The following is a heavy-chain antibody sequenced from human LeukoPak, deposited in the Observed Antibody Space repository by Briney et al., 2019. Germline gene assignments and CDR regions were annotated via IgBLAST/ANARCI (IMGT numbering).Heavy chain of an antibody. Sequence: GPSLRLSRAASGFTFSSYWTHWVRQAPGKGLVWVSRINSDGSSTSYADSVKGRFTISRDNAKNTLYLQMNSLRAEDTAVYYCAREYSNFIKGYYYGMDVWGQGTTVTVSS. CDR2: INSDGSST. V-gene: IGHV3-74*01. D-gene: IGHD4-11*01. CDR3: AREYSNFIKGYYYGMDV. CDR1: GFTFSSYW. J-gene: IGHJ6*02.